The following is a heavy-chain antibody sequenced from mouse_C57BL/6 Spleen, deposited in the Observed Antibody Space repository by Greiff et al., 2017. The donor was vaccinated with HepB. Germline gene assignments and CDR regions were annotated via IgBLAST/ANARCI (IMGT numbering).Heavy chain of an antibody. CDR3: ARSGDYLYYAMDY. CDR2: INPSSGYT. CDR1: GYTFTSYT. Sequence: QVQLQQSGAELARPGASVKMSCKASGYTFTSYTMHWVKQRPGQGLEWIGYINPSSGYTKYNQKFKDKATLTADKSTSTAYLQLSSLTSEASAVYYCARSGDYLYYAMDYWGQGTSVTVSS. V-gene: IGHV1-4*01. D-gene: IGHD2-4*01. J-gene: IGHJ4*01.